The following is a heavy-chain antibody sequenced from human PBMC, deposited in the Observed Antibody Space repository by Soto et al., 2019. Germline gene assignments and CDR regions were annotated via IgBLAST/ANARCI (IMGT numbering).Heavy chain of an antibody. J-gene: IGHJ5*02. V-gene: IGHV1-69*13. CDR3: ARYGADYYDSSGPSNWFDP. CDR1: GGTFSRYA. CDR2: IIPIFGTA. Sequence: SVQVSCKASGGTFSRYAISWVRQAPGQGLEWIGGIIPIFGTANYAQKFQGRVTLTADECTSTAYMELSSLRSEDTAVYYCARYGADYYDSSGPSNWFDPWGQGTLVTVSS. D-gene: IGHD3-22*01.